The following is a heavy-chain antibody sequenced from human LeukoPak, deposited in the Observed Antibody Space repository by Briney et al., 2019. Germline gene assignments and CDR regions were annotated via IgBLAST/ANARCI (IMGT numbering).Heavy chain of an antibody. Sequence: GGSLRLSCAASGFTFSSYWMSWVRQAPGKGLEWVANIKQDGSEKYYVDSVKGRFTISRDNAKYSLYLQMNSLRAEDTAVYYCARMGSSGYFDYWGQGTLVTVSS. J-gene: IGHJ4*02. CDR2: IKQDGSEK. CDR3: ARMGSSGYFDY. D-gene: IGHD3-22*01. V-gene: IGHV3-7*01. CDR1: GFTFSSYW.